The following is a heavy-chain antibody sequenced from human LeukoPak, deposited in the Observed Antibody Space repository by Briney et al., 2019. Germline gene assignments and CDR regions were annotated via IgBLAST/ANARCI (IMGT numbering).Heavy chain of an antibody. CDR3: ARDIPGSSGYFNDAFDM. CDR1: GGTFSSYA. V-gene: IGHV1-69*05. Sequence: ASVKVSCEASGGTFSSYAISWVRQAPGQGLEWMGRIIPIFHTTNYAQKFQGRVTITTGQSTSTAYMELSSLRSEDTAVYYCARDIPGSSGYFNDAFDMWGQGTMVTVSS. J-gene: IGHJ3*02. CDR2: IIPIFHTT. D-gene: IGHD3-22*01.